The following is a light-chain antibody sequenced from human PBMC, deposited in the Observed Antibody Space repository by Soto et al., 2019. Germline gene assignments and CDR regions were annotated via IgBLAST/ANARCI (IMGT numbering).Light chain of an antibody. Sequence: EIVLTQSPATLSLSPGERATLSCRASQSVSSYLAWYQQKPGQAPRLLIYEASNRATGIPPRFSGSGSGTDFTLTISSLEPEDFAVYSCQQRSNGPLTFGGGTKVEVK. J-gene: IGKJ4*01. V-gene: IGKV3-11*01. CDR3: QQRSNGPLT. CDR1: QSVSSY. CDR2: EAS.